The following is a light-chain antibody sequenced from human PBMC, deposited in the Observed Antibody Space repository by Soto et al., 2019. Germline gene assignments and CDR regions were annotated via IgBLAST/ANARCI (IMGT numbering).Light chain of an antibody. V-gene: IGLV1-47*01. CDR2: RNN. J-gene: IGLJ1*01. CDR1: SSSIGSNY. Sequence: QSVLTQPPSASGTPGQGVTISCSGSSSSIGSNYVYWYQQLPGTAPKLLIYRNNQRPSGVPDRFSGSKSGTSASLAISGLRSEDEADYYCAAWDDSLSGPSYVFGTGTKVTVL. CDR3: AAWDDSLSGPSYV.